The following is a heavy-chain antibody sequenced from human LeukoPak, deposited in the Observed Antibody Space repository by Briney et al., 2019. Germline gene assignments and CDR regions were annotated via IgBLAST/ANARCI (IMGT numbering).Heavy chain of an antibody. J-gene: IGHJ4*02. V-gene: IGHV3-48*01. CDR1: GFTFRTSG. D-gene: IGHD1-26*01. CDR3: AKDGGTHFDH. Sequence: GGSLRLSCAASGFTFRTSGMNWVLQAPGKGLEWVSYISSSGTTISYAQSVKGRFTITRDNAQNSLTLHMNTLRADDTAVYYCAKDGGTHFDHWGQGTLVTVSS. CDR2: ISSSGTTI.